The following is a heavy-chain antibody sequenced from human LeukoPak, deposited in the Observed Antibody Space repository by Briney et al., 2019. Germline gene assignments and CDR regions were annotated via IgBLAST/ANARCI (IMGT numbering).Heavy chain of an antibody. CDR3: ARVYSGYGPFDF. J-gene: IGHJ4*02. Sequence: QTGGSLRLSCAASGFTFSSYWMHWVRQAPGKGLVWVSRINSDGSSTSYADSVKGRFTISRDNAKNTLYLQMNSLRAEDTAVYYCARVYSGYGPFDFWGQGTLVTVSS. CDR2: INSDGSST. V-gene: IGHV3-74*01. CDR1: GFTFSSYW. D-gene: IGHD5-12*01.